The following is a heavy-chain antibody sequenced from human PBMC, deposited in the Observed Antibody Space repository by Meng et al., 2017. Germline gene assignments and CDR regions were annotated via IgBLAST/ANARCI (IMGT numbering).Heavy chain of an antibody. J-gene: IGHJ4*01. CDR2: INAGNGNT. D-gene: IGHD3-22*01. V-gene: IGHV1-3*01. CDR3: ARDYYDSSGYHYFDY. Sequence: ASVKVSCKASGYTFTSYAMHWVRQAPGQRLEWMGWINAGNGNTKYSQKFQGRVTITRDTSASTAYMELSSLRSGDTAVYYCARDYYDSSGYHYFDYWGQGTLVTVSS. CDR1: GYTFTSYA.